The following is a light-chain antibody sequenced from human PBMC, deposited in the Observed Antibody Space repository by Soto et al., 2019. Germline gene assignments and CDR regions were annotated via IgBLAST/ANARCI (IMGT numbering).Light chain of an antibody. J-gene: IGKJ1*01. Sequence: DLQRTWFPSTLAASIGDRVTITCRASENINNWLAWYQQKPGKAPKLLIYKASTLKSGVPSRFSGSGSGTEFTLTISSLQPDDFATYYCQHYNIYSEAFGQGTKVDIK. CDR2: KAS. CDR3: QHYNIYSEA. V-gene: IGKV1-5*03. CDR1: ENINNW.